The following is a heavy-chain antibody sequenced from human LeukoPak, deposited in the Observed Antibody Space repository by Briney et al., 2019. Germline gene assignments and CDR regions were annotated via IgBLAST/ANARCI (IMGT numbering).Heavy chain of an antibody. Sequence: GGSLRLSCAASGFTFSNYAMSWVRQAPGKGLEWVSAIDGSGGSTYYADSVKGRFTISRDNSKNTLYLQMNTLTAQDTAVYYCAKSEVTLILAAPGRLGFDYWGQGTLVTVSS. D-gene: IGHD3-22*01. CDR3: AKSEVTLILAAPGRLGFDY. CDR2: IDGSGGST. J-gene: IGHJ4*02. V-gene: IGHV3-23*01. CDR1: GFTFSNYA.